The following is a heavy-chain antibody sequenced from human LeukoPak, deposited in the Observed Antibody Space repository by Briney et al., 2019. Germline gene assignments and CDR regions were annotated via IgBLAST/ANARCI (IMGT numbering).Heavy chain of an antibody. D-gene: IGHD2-8*01. J-gene: IGHJ6*03. V-gene: IGHV1-2*02. CDR2: INPGGGVT. Sequence: ASMKVSCKASGYSFTGYYLHWVRQAPGQGLEWMGWINPGGGVTKSAQRFQGRVTMTTDKSINTVYMELSRLTSDDTAVYFCARGPNHYYCMDVWGTGTTVTVSS. CDR1: GYSFTGYY. CDR3: ARGPNHYYCMDV.